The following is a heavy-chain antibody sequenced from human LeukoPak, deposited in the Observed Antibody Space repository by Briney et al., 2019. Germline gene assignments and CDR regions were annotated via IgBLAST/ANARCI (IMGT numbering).Heavy chain of an antibody. V-gene: IGHV4-39*07. CDR3: ARALARKQWLVFEAPKRLYYFDY. Sequence: KASETLSLTCTVSGGSISSSSYYWGWIRQPPGKGLEWIGSIYYSGSTYYNPSLKSRVTISVDTSKNQFSLKLSSVTAADTAVYYCARALARKQWLVFEAPKRLYYFDYWGQGTLVTVSS. CDR1: GGSISSSSYY. D-gene: IGHD6-19*01. J-gene: IGHJ4*02. CDR2: IYYSGST.